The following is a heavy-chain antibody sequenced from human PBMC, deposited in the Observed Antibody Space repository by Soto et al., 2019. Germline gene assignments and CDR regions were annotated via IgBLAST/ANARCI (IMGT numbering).Heavy chain of an antibody. CDR1: GGTFSSYT. V-gene: IGHV1-69*04. Sequence: SVKVSCKASGGTFSSYTISWVRQAPGQGLEWMGRIIPILGIANYAQKFQGRVTITADKSTSTACMELSSLRSEDTAVYYCARDLGYCSSTSCYYYYYYYMDVWGKGTTVTVSS. J-gene: IGHJ6*03. D-gene: IGHD2-2*01. CDR3: ARDLGYCSSTSCYYYYYYYMDV. CDR2: IIPILGIA.